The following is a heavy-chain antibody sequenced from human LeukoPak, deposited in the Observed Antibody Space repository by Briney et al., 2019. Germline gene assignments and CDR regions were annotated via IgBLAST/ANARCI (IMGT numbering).Heavy chain of an antibody. V-gene: IGHV4-61*01. J-gene: IGHJ4*02. D-gene: IGHD6-6*01. CDR1: GGSVSSISSY. CDR2: IYYSGST. CDR3: ARLAARGE. Sequence: SETLSLTCTVSGGSVSSISSYWSWIRQPPGKGLEWIGYIYYSGSTNYNPSLKSRVTISVDTSKNQFSLKLSSVTAADTAVYYCARLAARGEWGQGTLVTVSS.